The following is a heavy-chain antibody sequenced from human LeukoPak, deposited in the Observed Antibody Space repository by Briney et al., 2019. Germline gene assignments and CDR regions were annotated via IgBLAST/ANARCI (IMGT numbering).Heavy chain of an antibody. CDR1: GFTFSSYE. V-gene: IGHV3-48*03. Sequence: GGSLGLSCAASGFTFSSYEMNWVRQAPGKGLEWVSYISSSGSTIYYADSVKGRFTISRDNAKNSLYLQMNSLRAEDTAVYYCARDRFDGDFIRGYYGMDVWGQGTTVTVSS. CDR3: ARDRFDGDFIRGYYGMDV. D-gene: IGHD4-17*01. CDR2: ISSSGSTI. J-gene: IGHJ6*02.